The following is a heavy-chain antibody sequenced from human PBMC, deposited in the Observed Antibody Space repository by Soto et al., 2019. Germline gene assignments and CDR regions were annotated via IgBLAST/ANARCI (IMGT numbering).Heavy chain of an antibody. D-gene: IGHD4-17*01. CDR3: ARAGGTTVTGLWHFDS. CDR1: GFTFNTYS. V-gene: IGHV3-33*01. CDR2: IWYDGTQK. J-gene: IGHJ4*02. Sequence: QVQLEESGGGVVQPGRSLRLSCEASGFTFNTYSMHWVRQPPGKGLEWLAAIWYDGTQKYYADSVKGRFIISRDNSKQTRYLEMNSLRAEDPAVYYCARAGGTTVTGLWHFDSWGQGTLVNVSS.